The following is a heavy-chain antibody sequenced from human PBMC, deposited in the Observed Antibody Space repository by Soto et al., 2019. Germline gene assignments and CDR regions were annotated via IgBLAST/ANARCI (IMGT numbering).Heavy chain of an antibody. J-gene: IGHJ5*02. Sequence: QVQLAQSGAEVKKPGASITVSCKASGYSFSTNGVRWVRQAPGQGLEWIGWISANTGDTLYAEKFEDRITLTADTPTTTAYMELRSLRPDDTATYFCATDKGDFTFGPWGQGTLITVSS. D-gene: IGHD3-3*01. CDR1: GYSFSTNG. CDR2: ISANTGDT. CDR3: ATDKGDFTFGP. V-gene: IGHV1-18*04.